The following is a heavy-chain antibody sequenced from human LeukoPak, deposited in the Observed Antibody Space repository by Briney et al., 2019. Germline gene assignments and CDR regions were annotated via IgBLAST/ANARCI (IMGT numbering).Heavy chain of an antibody. J-gene: IGHJ4*02. Sequence: GGSLRLSCAASGFTFNIYAMSWVRQAPGKGLEWVGRKSRPDGGTTDYAAPVKGRFTVSRDDSKNTLYLQMNSLKTEDTAVYYCTTTFWSARLSSDYWGQGTLVTVSS. V-gene: IGHV3-15*01. D-gene: IGHD3-3*01. CDR3: TTTFWSARLSSDY. CDR2: KSRPDGGTT. CDR1: GFTFNIYA.